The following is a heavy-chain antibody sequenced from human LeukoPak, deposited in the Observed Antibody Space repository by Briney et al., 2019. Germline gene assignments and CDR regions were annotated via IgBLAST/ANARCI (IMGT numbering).Heavy chain of an antibody. CDR2: INPNDGDT. CDR3: ARANFLYCSSSTCLFDY. D-gene: IGHD2-2*01. J-gene: IGHJ4*02. CDR1: GYTFTDYY. V-gene: IGHV1-2*02. Sequence: ASVKVSCKASGYTFTDYYMHWVRQAPGQGFEWMGWINPNDGDTNYAQKFQGRVTMTRDTSISTAHMEVSRLRSDDTAVYYCARANFLYCSSSTCLFDYWGQGTLVAVSS.